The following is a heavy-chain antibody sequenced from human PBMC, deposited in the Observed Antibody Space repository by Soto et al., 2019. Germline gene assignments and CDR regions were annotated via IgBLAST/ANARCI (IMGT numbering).Heavy chain of an antibody. D-gene: IGHD4-17*01. CDR1: GGSISSYY. CDR2: IYYSGST. J-gene: IGHJ4*02. V-gene: IGHV4-59*01. CDR3: ARTRTDGDYRYYFDY. Sequence: SETLSLTCTVSGGSISSYYWSWIRQPPGKGLEWIGYIYYSGSTNYNPSLKSRVAISVDTSKNQFSLKLSSVTAADTAVYYCARTRTDGDYRYYFDYWGQGTLVTVSS.